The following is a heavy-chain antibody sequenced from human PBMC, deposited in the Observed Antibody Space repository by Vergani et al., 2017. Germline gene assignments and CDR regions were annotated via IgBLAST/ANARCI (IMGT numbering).Heavy chain of an antibody. CDR1: GFTVSSNY. D-gene: IGHD4-23*01. Sequence: EVQLLESGGGLIQPGGSLRLSCAASGFTVSSNYMSWVRQAPGKGLEWVSVIYSCGSTYYADSVKGRFTISRDNSKNTLYLQMNSLRAEDTAVYYCARDSVSVRYGGNNDWGQGTLVTVSS. V-gene: IGHV3-66*03. CDR2: IYSCGST. CDR3: ARDSVSVRYGGNND. J-gene: IGHJ4*02.